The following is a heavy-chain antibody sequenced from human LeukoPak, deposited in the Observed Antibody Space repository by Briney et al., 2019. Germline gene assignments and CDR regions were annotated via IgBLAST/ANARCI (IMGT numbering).Heavy chain of an antibody. V-gene: IGHV3-33*06. J-gene: IGHJ6*02. Sequence: GGSLRLSCAASGFTFSSYGMHWVRQAPGKGLEWVAVIWYDGSNKYYADSVKGRFTISRDNSKNTLYLQMNSLRAEDTAVYYCAKGTIFGVVINLYYYYGMDVWGQGTTVTVSS. CDR3: AKGTIFGVVINLYYYYGMDV. D-gene: IGHD3-3*01. CDR2: IWYDGSNK. CDR1: GFTFSSYG.